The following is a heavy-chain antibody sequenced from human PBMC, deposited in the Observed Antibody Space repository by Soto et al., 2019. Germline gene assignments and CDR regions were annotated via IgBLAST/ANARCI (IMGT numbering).Heavy chain of an antibody. J-gene: IGHJ3*02. D-gene: IGHD2-15*01. V-gene: IGHV4-59*08. Sequence: ETLSLTCTVSGGSISSYYWSWIRQPPGKGLEWIGYIYYSGSTNYNPSLKSRVTISVDTSKNQFSLKLSSVTAADTAVYYCARRDRYCSGGSCFPGAFDIWGQGTMVTVSS. CDR3: ARRDRYCSGGSCFPGAFDI. CDR1: GGSISSYY. CDR2: IYYSGST.